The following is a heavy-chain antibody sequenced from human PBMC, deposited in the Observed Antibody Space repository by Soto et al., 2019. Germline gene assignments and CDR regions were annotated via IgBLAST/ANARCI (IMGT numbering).Heavy chain of an antibody. CDR3: ARGPNLYGWGHWFDP. Sequence: QVQLVQSGAEVKKPGASVKVSCKASGYTFTSYAMHWVRQAPGQRLEWMGWINAGNGNTKYSQKFQGRVTITRDTSASTAYMELSSLRSEDTAVYYCARGPNLYGWGHWFDPWGQGTLVTVSS. J-gene: IGHJ5*02. D-gene: IGHD3-10*01. CDR1: GYTFTSYA. CDR2: INAGNGNT. V-gene: IGHV1-3*01.